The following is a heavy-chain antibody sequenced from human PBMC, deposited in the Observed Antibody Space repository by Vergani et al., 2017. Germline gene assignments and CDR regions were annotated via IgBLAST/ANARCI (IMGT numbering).Heavy chain of an antibody. V-gene: IGHV3-11*06. D-gene: IGHD4-23*01. CDR1: GFTFSDYY. CDR2: MNTDGSLT. CDR3: ARVTVGRGLDY. Sequence: QVQLVESGGGLVKPGGSLRLSCAASGFTFSDYYMSWIRQAPGKGLVWVSYMNTDGSLTSYADSVKGRVTISRDNAINTLYLQMNSLRVEDTAVYYCARVTVGRGLDYWGQGTLVTVSS. J-gene: IGHJ4*02.